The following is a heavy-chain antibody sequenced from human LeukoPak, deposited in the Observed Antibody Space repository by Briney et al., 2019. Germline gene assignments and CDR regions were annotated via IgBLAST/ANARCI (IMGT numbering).Heavy chain of an antibody. CDR3: ARGSYDSSDFEYFHH. D-gene: IGHD3-22*01. CDR1: GYTFTGYY. Sequence: ASVKVSCKASGYTFTGYYMHWVRQAPGQGLEWMGWINPNSGNTNYAQKFQGRVTMTRDTSISTAYMELSRLTSDDTAFYYCARGSYDSSDFEYFHHWGQGALLTVSS. J-gene: IGHJ1*01. CDR2: INPNSGNT. V-gene: IGHV1-2*02.